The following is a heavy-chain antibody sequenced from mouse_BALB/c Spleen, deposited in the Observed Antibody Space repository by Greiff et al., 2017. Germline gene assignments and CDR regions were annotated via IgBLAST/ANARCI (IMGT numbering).Heavy chain of an antibody. V-gene: IGHV2-9*02. Sequence: VKLVESGPGLVAPSQSLSITCTVSGFSLTSYGVHWVRQPPGKGLEWLGVIWAGGSTNYNSALMSRLSISKDNSKSQVFLKMNSLQTDDTAMYYCARDEAYGNHEGYAMDYWGQGTSVTVSS. CDR1: GFSLTSYG. D-gene: IGHD2-10*02. J-gene: IGHJ4*01. CDR2: IWAGGST. CDR3: ARDEAYGNHEGYAMDY.